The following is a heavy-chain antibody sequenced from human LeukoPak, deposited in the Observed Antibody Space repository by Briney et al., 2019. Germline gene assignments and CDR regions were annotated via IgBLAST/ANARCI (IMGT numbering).Heavy chain of an antibody. CDR2: ISWNGGDI. CDR1: GFTFDDYA. CDR3: VRDWAPASMQAAPFDC. J-gene: IGHJ4*02. D-gene: IGHD2/OR15-2a*01. V-gene: IGHV3-9*01. Sequence: GGSLRLSCAASGFTFDDYAMHWVRQAPGKGLEWVSGISWNGGDIDYADSVKGRFIISRDNTKNSLYLQMNSLRLEDTAVYYCVRDWAPASMQAAPFDCWGQGTLVTVSS.